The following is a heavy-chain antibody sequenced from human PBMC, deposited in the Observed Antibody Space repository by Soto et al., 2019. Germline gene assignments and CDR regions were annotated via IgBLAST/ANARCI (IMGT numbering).Heavy chain of an antibody. D-gene: IGHD1-26*01. Sequence: QVQLQESGPGLVKPSQTLSLTCTVSGGSISSGGYYWSWIRQHPGKGLEWIGYSYYSGSTYYNPSLKGRVTISVDTSKNQFYLKLSSVTAADTAVYYCERGGHIVGATGWFDPWGQGTLVTVSS. CDR3: ERGGHIVGATGWFDP. J-gene: IGHJ5*02. CDR2: SYYSGST. CDR1: GGSISSGGYY. V-gene: IGHV4-31*03.